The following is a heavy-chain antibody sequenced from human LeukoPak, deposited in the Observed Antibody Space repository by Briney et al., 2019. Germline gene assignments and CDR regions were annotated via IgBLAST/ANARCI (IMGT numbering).Heavy chain of an antibody. Sequence: GGSLRLSCAASGFTFSSYAMSWVRQAPGKGLEWVSAISGSGGSTYYADSVKGRFTISRDNSKNTLYLQMNSLRAEDTAVYYCAKDMGPYYYDSSGVDYWGQVTLVTVYS. J-gene: IGHJ4*02. CDR2: ISGSGGST. CDR3: AKDMGPYYYDSSGVDY. V-gene: IGHV3-23*01. CDR1: GFTFSSYA. D-gene: IGHD3-22*01.